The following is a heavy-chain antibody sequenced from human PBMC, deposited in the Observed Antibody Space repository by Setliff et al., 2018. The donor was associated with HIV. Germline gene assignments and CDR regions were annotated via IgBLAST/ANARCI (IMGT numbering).Heavy chain of an antibody. V-gene: IGHV4-61*09. CDR2: IYTSGSP. CDR1: GGSVNSGNYH. CDR3: ARHGAFYYYYYMDV. J-gene: IGHJ6*03. Sequence: PSETLSLTCSVSGGSVNSGNYHWAWIRQPAGKGLEWIGHIYTSGSPHYKSSLTSRLTISLDTSRNQFSLKLTSVTAADTAVYYCARHGAFYYYYYMDVWGKGTTVTVSS.